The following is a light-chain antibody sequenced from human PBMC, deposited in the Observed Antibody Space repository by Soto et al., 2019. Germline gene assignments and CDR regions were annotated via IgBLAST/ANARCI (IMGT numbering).Light chain of an antibody. CDR1: QSVLYSSNNKNY. CDR2: WAS. CDR3: QQYYSTPWT. Sequence: DIVMTQSPDSLAVSLGERATINCKSSQSVLYSSNNKNYLNWYQQKPGQPPKLLIYWASTRESGVPDRIRGSGSGTDFTLTISSLQAEDVAVYYCQQYYSTPWTFGQGTKVEIK. J-gene: IGKJ1*01. V-gene: IGKV4-1*01.